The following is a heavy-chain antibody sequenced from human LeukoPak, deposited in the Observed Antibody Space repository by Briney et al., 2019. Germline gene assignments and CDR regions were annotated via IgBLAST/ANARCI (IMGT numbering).Heavy chain of an antibody. CDR1: GYTFTGYY. CDR2: INPNSGGT. D-gene: IGHD7-27*01. CDR3: ARDLNWGSSYYYYMDV. Sequence: GASVKVSCKASGYTFTGYYMHWVRQAPGQGLEWMGWINPNSGGTNYAQKFQGRVTMTRDTSISTAYMELSRLRSDDTAVYYCARDLNWGSSYYYYMDVWGKGTTVTVSS. V-gene: IGHV1-2*02. J-gene: IGHJ6*03.